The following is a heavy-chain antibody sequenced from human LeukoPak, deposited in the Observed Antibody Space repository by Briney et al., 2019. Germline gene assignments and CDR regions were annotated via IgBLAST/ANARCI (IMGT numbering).Heavy chain of an antibody. CDR2: IRYDGSNK. CDR3: TKDEESEGVWWVTMVRGVIPPDY. V-gene: IGHV3-30*02. J-gene: IGHJ4*02. Sequence: GGSLRLSCAASGFTFSSYGMHWVRQAPGKGLEWVAFIRYDGSNKYYADSVKGRFTISRDTSKNTLYLQMNSLRAEDTAVYYCTKDEESEGVWWVTMVRGVIPPDYWGQGTLVTVSS. CDR1: GFTFSSYG. D-gene: IGHD3-10*01.